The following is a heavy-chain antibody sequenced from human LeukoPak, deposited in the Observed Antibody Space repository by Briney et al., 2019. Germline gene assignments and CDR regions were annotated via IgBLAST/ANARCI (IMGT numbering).Heavy chain of an antibody. CDR2: INPSGGST. CDR1: GYTFTSYY. J-gene: IGHJ3*02. CDR3: ARPGTTAGAFDI. Sequence: ASVKVSCKASGYTFTSYYMHWVRQAPGQGLEWMGIINPSGGSTSHAQKFQGRVTMTRDMSTSTVYMELSSLRSEDTAVYYCARPGTTAGAFDIWGQGTMVTVSS. V-gene: IGHV1-46*01. D-gene: IGHD1-1*01.